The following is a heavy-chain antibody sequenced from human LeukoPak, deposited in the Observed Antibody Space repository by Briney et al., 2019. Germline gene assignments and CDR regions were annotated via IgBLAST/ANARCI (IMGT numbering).Heavy chain of an antibody. V-gene: IGHV4-59*12. D-gene: IGHD4-17*01. J-gene: IGHJ2*01. CDR3: ARRLKAVTAYWYFDL. Sequence: SETLSLTCIVSGGSISNYFWSWIRQPPGKGLEWIGYIHYSATTSYNPSLKSRVTMSVDTSKNQFSLKLSSVTAADTAVYYCARRLKAVTAYWYFDLWGRGTLVTVSS. CDR1: GGSISNYF. CDR2: IHYSATT.